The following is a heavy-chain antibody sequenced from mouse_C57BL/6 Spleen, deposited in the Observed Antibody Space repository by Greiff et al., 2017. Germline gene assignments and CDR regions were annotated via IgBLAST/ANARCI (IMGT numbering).Heavy chain of an antibody. CDR1: GYTFTDYN. CDR2: INPNNGGT. Sequence: VQLQQSGPELVKPGASVKMSCKASGYTFTDYNMHWVKQSHGKSLEWIGYINPNNGGTSYNQKFKGKATLTVNKSSSTAYMELRSLTSEDSAVYYCATSDYDGAWFAYWGQGTLVTVSA. CDR3: ATSDYDGAWFAY. J-gene: IGHJ3*01. D-gene: IGHD2-4*01. V-gene: IGHV1-22*01.